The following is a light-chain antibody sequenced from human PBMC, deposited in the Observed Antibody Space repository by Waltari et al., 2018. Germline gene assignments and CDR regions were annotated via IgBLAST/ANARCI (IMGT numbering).Light chain of an antibody. V-gene: IGKV4-1*01. CDR2: WAS. CDR3: QQYYSTPYT. CDR1: QSVLSSSNNKNY. Sequence: DIVMTQSPDSLAVSLGERATINCKSSQSVLSSSNNKNYLAWYQQKPGQPPNLLIYWASTRESGVPDRFSGSGSETDFTLTISSLQAEDVAVYYCQQYYSTPYTFGQGTKLEIK. J-gene: IGKJ2*01.